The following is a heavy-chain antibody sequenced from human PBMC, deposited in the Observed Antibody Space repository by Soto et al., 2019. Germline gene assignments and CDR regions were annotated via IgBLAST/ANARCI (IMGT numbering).Heavy chain of an antibody. Sequence: SETLSLTCAVSGGSISSGGYSWSWIRQPPGKGLEWIGYIYHSGSTYYNPSLKSRVTISVDRSKNQFSLKLSSVTAADTAVYYCAREXKSLRIPAAIVGGAFDIWGQGTMVTVSS. CDR3: AREXKSLRIPAAIVGGAFDI. D-gene: IGHD2-2*01. CDR2: IYHSGST. CDR1: GGSISSGGYS. J-gene: IGHJ3*02. V-gene: IGHV4-30-2*01.